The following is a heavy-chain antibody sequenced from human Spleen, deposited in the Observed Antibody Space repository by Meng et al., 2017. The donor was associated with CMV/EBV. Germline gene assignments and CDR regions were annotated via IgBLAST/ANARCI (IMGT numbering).Heavy chain of an antibody. CDR1: FTFSSYA. D-gene: IGHD6-6*01. Sequence: FTFSSYAMHWVRQATGKGLEWVAVISYDGSNKYYADSVKGRFTISRDNSKNTLYLQMNSLRAEDTAVYYCARDTHEYSSRYYYGMDVWGQGTTVTVSS. J-gene: IGHJ6*02. CDR2: ISYDGSNK. CDR3: ARDTHEYSSRYYYGMDV. V-gene: IGHV3-30-3*01.